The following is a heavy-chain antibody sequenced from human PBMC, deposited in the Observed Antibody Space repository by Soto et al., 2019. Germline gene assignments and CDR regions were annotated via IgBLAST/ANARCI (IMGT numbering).Heavy chain of an antibody. CDR1: GFTFSPYW. CDR3: VRDGHCLTTSCYGNWFDP. CDR2: INSDASHT. Sequence: GGFLRLSCAASGFTFSPYWMHWIRQVPGKGLEWVSRINSDASHTYYADSVKGRFTISRDNAKNTLHLEMNSLRAEDTAVYYCVRDGHCLTTSCYGNWFDPWGQGTLVTVSS. J-gene: IGHJ5*02. V-gene: IGHV3-74*01. D-gene: IGHD2-2*01.